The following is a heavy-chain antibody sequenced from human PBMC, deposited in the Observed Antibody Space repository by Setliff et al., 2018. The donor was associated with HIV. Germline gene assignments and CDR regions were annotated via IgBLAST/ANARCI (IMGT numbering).Heavy chain of an antibody. D-gene: IGHD3-3*01. V-gene: IGHV4-4*02. CDR3: ARGANFWSGYDS. Sequence: SETLSLTCAVSGGSISGSNWWSWVRQPPGKGLEWIGEIYHTQNTNYSPSLKSRVTISVDKSKNQSSLKLTSVTAADTAVYYCARGANFWSGYDSWGQGTLVTVSS. CDR1: GGSISGSNW. CDR2: IYHTQNT. J-gene: IGHJ4*02.